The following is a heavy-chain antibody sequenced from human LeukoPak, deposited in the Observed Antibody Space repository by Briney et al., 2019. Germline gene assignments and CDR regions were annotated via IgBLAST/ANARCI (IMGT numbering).Heavy chain of an antibody. CDR2: ISGSGGST. D-gene: IGHD3-10*01. J-gene: IGHJ4*02. Sequence: PGGSLRLSCAASGFTFSSYAMSWVRQAPGKGLEWVSVISGSGGSTYYADSVKGRFTISRDNSKNTLYLQMNSLRAEDTAVYYCAKVTGTPITMVRGVNDYWGQGTLVTVSS. CDR3: AKVTGTPITMVRGVNDY. CDR1: GFTFSSYA. V-gene: IGHV3-23*01.